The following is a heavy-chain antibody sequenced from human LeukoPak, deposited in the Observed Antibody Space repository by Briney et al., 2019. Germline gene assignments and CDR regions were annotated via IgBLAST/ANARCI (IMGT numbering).Heavy chain of an antibody. J-gene: IGHJ3*02. CDR3: ARESVLLWFGELLYGALDI. D-gene: IGHD3-10*01. CDR2: IYHSGST. CDR1: GGSISSGGYS. V-gene: IGHV4-30-2*01. Sequence: PSQTLSLTCAVSGGSISSGGYSWSWIRQPPGKGLEWIGYIYHSGSTYYNPSLKSRVTISVDRSKNQFSLKLSSVTAADTAVYYCARESVLLWFGELLYGALDIWGQGTMVTVSS.